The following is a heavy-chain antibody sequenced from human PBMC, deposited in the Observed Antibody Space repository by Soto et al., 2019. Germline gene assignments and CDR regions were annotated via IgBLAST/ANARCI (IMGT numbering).Heavy chain of an antibody. J-gene: IGHJ4*02. CDR3: AKDYCGGDCELDY. CDR2: ISWNSGSI. D-gene: IGHD2-21*02. V-gene: IGHV3-9*01. CDR1: GFTFDDYA. Sequence: GGSLRLSCAASGFTFDDYAMHWVRQAPGKGLEWVSGISWNSGSIGYADSVKGRFTISRDNAKNSLYLQMNSLRAEDTALYYCAKDYCGGDCELDYWSEGTLVTVSS.